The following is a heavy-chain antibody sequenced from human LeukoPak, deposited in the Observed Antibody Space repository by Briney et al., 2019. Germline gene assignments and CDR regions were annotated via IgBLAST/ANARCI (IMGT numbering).Heavy chain of an antibody. Sequence: SETLSLTCTDSGGSISGYYWNWIREPPGGGLEWSGHIYVSGGTNYNPPLKSRVTISLDTSRDQFYLTVSSETAADTAMYYSARARGYTHGPGTGYDYWGQGTLVTVSA. CDR3: ARARGYTHGPGTGYDY. V-gene: IGHV4-59*01. CDR2: IYVSGGT. D-gene: IGHD3/OR15-3a*01. CDR1: GGSISGYY. J-gene: IGHJ4*02.